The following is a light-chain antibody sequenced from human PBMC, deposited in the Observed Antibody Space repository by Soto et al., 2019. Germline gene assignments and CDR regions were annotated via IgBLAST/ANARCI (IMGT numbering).Light chain of an antibody. J-gene: IGKJ4*01. Sequence: EVVLTQSPATLSLSPGERATLSCRASQSVSSYLAWYQQKPGQAPRLLIYDASNRATGIPARFSGSGSGTDFTLTISSLEPEDFAVYYCQQRSNLLTFGGGTKAAIK. CDR1: QSVSSY. V-gene: IGKV3-11*01. CDR3: QQRSNLLT. CDR2: DAS.